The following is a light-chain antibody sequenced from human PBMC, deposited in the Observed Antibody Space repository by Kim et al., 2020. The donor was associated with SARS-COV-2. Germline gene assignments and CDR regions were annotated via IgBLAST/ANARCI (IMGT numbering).Light chain of an antibody. CDR2: DAS. CDR3: QQYDNLPWT. CDR1: QDISNY. Sequence: DIKMTQSTSSLSASVGDRVTITCQASQDISNYLNWYQQKPGKAPKLLNYDASNLETGVPSRFSGSGAGTDFTFTISSLQPEDIATYYCQQYDNLPWTFGQGTKVDIK. V-gene: IGKV1-33*01. J-gene: IGKJ1*01.